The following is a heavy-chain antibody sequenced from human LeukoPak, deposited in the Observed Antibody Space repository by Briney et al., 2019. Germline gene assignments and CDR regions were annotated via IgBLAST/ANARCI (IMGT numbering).Heavy chain of an antibody. V-gene: IGHV4-39*01. D-gene: IGHD6-19*01. CDR1: GGSISSSSYY. CDR2: IYYSGST. J-gene: IGHJ2*01. CDR3: ARQGSSQYSSGWLGWYFDL. Sequence: SETLSLTCTVSGGSISSSSYYWGWLRQPPGKGREWIGSIYYSGSTYYNPSLKSRVTISVDTSRNQFALKLSSVTAADTDVYYCARQGSSQYSSGWLGWYFDLWGRGTLVTVSS.